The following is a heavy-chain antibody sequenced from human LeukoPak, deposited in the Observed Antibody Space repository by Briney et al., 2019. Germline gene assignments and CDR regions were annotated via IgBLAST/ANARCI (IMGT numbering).Heavy chain of an antibody. J-gene: IGHJ6*03. CDR3: AKDPITGTTNYYMDV. D-gene: IGHD1-20*01. CDR2: IKQDGSEK. V-gene: IGHV3-7*01. Sequence: GGSLRLSCAASGFTFSSYWMSWVRQAPGKGLEWVANIKQDGSEKYYVDSVKGRFTISRDSARNSLYLQMNSLRAEDTAVYYCAKDPITGTTNYYMDVWGKGTTVTISS. CDR1: GFTFSSYW.